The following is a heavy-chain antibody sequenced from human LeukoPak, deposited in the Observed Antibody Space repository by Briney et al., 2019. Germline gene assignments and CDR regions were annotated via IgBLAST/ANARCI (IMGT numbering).Heavy chain of an antibody. Sequence: GASVKVSCKASGGTFSSYAISWVRQAPGQGLEWMGGIIPIFGTANYAQRFQGRVTITTDESTSTAYMELSSLRSEDTAVYYCARELFIAAAGTPNYWGQGTLVTVSS. J-gene: IGHJ4*02. CDR1: GGTFSSYA. V-gene: IGHV1-69*05. CDR3: ARELFIAAAGTPNY. CDR2: IIPIFGTA. D-gene: IGHD6-13*01.